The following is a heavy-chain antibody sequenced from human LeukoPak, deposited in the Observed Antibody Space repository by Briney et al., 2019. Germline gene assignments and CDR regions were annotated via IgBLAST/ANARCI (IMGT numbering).Heavy chain of an antibody. J-gene: IGHJ1*01. CDR1: GGSISTYY. D-gene: IGHD6-6*01. CDR3: ARGGAARLHFQN. V-gene: IGHV4-59*01. CDR2: IYHSGST. Sequence: SESLSLTCTVSGGSISTYYWKWIRQPPGKGREWIGYIYHSGSTNYNPSLQSRVTISVDTSKNQFSLNLNSVTAADTAVYYCARGGAARLHFQNWGQGTLVTVSS.